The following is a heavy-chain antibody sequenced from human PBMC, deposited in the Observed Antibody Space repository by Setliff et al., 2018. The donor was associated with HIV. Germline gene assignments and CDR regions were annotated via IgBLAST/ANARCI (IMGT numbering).Heavy chain of an antibody. CDR3: ATSLFLRGCSTTSCLRNWFDP. CDR1: GNTLRELS. D-gene: IGHD2-2*01. Sequence: ASVKVSCKVSGNTLRELSMHWVRQAPGEGLEWMGGFDPEDGETVYAQKFQGRVTMTEDTSTDTAYMELSSLRAEDTAVYYWATSLFLRGCSTTSCLRNWFDPWGQGTLVTVSS. J-gene: IGHJ5*02. V-gene: IGHV1-24*01. CDR2: FDPEDGET.